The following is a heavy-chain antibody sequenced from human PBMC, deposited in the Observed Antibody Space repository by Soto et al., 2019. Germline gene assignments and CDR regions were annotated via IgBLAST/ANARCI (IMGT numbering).Heavy chain of an antibody. V-gene: IGHV1-69*13. D-gene: IGHD2-21*01. CDR2: IIPIFGTA. J-gene: IGHJ3*02. CDR1: GGTFSSYA. Sequence: SVKVSCKASGGTFSSYAISWVRQPPGQGLAWMGGIIPIFGTANYAQKFQGRVTITADESTTKAYLELRSQRSEHTAAAYCASANDRGGASCTAFDIWGQGTMVTVSS. CDR3: ASANDRGGASCTAFDI.